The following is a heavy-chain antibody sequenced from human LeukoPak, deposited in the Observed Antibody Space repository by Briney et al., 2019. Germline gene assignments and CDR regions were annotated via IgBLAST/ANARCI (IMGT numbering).Heavy chain of an antibody. Sequence: GGSLRLSCAASGFTFSSYAMSWVRQAPREGLEWVSAISGSGGSTSYADSVKGRFTISRDNSKNTLYLQMNSLRAEDTAVYYCAKFDSSGYPRAPLGYWGQGTLVTVSS. CDR2: ISGSGGST. CDR3: AKFDSSGYPRAPLGY. V-gene: IGHV3-23*01. J-gene: IGHJ4*02. CDR1: GFTFSSYA. D-gene: IGHD3-22*01.